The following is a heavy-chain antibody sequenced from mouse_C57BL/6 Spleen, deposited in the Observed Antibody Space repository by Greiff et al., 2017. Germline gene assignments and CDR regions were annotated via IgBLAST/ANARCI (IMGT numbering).Heavy chain of an antibody. V-gene: IGHV1-76*01. J-gene: IGHJ3*01. D-gene: IGHD2-12*01. CDR3: ARGEGYYPGFAY. Sequence: QVQLQQSGAELVRPGASVKLSCKASGYTFTDYYINWVKQRPGQGLEWIARIYPGSGNTYYNEKFKGKATLTAEKSSSTAYMQLSSLTSEDSAVYFCARGEGYYPGFAYWGQGTLVTVSA. CDR2: IYPGSGNT. CDR1: GYTFTDYY.